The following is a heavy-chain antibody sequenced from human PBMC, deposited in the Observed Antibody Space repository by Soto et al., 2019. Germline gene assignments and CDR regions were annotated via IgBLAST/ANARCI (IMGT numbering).Heavy chain of an antibody. CDR3: AKNPNPNWMTAILYYFDY. Sequence: PGGSLRLSCAASGFTFSSYGMHWVRQASGKGLEWVAVISYDGSNKYYADSVKGRFTISRDNSKNTLYLQMNSLRAEDTAVYYCAKNPNPNWMTAILYYFDYSGQGPLVTVS. CDR1: GFTFSSYG. D-gene: IGHD2-21*02. V-gene: IGHV3-30*18. CDR2: ISYDGSNK. J-gene: IGHJ4*02.